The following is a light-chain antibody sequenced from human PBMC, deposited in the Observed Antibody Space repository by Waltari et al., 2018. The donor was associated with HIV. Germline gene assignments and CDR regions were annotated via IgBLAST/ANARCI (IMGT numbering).Light chain of an antibody. Sequence: QSALTQPRSVSGSPGQSVTISCTGTSSDVGGYNYVSWYQQHPGKAPKLMIYDVSKRPSGVPGLFSGSKSGNAASLTISGRQAEDEAEFYCCSYAGSVVFGGGTKLTVL. V-gene: IGLV2-11*01. CDR2: DVS. J-gene: IGLJ2*01. CDR1: SSDVGGYNY. CDR3: CSYAGSVV.